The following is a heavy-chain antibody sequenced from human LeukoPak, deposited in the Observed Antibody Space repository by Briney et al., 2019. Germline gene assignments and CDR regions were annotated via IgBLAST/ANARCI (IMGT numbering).Heavy chain of an antibody. V-gene: IGHV1-2*02. J-gene: IGHJ6*02. D-gene: IGHD4-17*01. Sequence: GASVKVSCKASGYTFTGYYMHWVRQAPGQGLEWMGWINPNSGGTNYAQKFQGRVTMTRDTSISTAYMELSRLRSDDTAVYYCARRLDYGDYRPASYYYGMDVWGQGTTVTVSS. CDR3: ARRLDYGDYRPASYYYGMDV. CDR2: INPNSGGT. CDR1: GYTFTGYY.